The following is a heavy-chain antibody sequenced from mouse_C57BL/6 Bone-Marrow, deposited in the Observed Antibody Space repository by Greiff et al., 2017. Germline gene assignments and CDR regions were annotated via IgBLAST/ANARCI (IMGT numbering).Heavy chain of an antibody. CDR1: GFTFSDYG. J-gene: IGHJ1*03. V-gene: IGHV5-15*01. Sequence: EVKLMESGGGLVQPGGSLKLSCAASGFTFSDYGMAWVRQAPRKGPEWVAFISNLAYSIYSADTVTGRFTISRENAKNTLYLEMSSLRSEDTAMYYCARQGVGGFDVWGTGTTVTVSS. CDR3: ARQGVGGFDV. CDR2: ISNLAYSI.